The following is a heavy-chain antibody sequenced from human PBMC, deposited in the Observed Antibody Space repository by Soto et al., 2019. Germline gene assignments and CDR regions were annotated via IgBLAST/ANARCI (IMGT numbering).Heavy chain of an antibody. J-gene: IGHJ4*02. CDR2: ISSSDSTI. CDR1: GFTFRSYE. CDR3: ARWLDF. V-gene: IGHV3-48*03. Sequence: EVQLVESGGVLVQPGGSLRLSCAASGFTFRSYEMIWVRQAPGKGLEWVSYISSSDSTIYYSDSVKCRFTISRDNAKNSLYLQMSILRVEDTAVYYCARWLDFWGQGTLVTVSS.